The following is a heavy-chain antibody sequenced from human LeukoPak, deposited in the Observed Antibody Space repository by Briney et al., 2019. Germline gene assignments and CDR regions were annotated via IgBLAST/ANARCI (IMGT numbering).Heavy chain of an antibody. V-gene: IGHV3-21*01. CDR3: ARANLSTTAAIAVAGTGNWFDP. J-gene: IGHJ5*02. CDR1: GFTFSSYS. D-gene: IGHD6-19*01. CDR2: ISSSSNYI. Sequence: PGGSLRLSCAASGFTFSSYSMNWVRQAPGKGLEWVSSISSSSNYIYYADSVKGRFTISRDNAKNSLYLQMNSLRAEDTAVYYCARANLSTTAAIAVAGTGNWFDPWGQGTLVTVSS.